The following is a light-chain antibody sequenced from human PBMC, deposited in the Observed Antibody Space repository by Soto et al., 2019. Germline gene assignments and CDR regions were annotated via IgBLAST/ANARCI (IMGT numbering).Light chain of an antibody. CDR2: GAS. V-gene: IGKV3-11*01. Sequence: EITLTQSPGTLSLSPGERATLSCRASQSVSDYLAWYQQKAGQPPRVLIYGASNRATDIPARFSGSGSGTDFTLTISRLEPKDSAVYYCQQRSKLPRTFGGGTRVEIK. CDR1: QSVSDY. J-gene: IGKJ4*01. CDR3: QQRSKLPRT.